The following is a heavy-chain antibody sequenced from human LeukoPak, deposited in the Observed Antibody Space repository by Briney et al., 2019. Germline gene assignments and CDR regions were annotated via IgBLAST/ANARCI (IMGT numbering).Heavy chain of an antibody. CDR3: ARVLGLQYPRQYYFDY. J-gene: IGHJ4*02. V-gene: IGHV4-38-2*01. D-gene: IGHD2-2*02. Sequence: SETPSLTCGVSGFSISSGFYWGWLRQPPGKGLEWIASISHSGLTYYNPSLESRVTISVDTPKNQFSLLLTSVTAADTAVYFCARVLGLQYPRQYYFDYWGQGILVTVSS. CDR2: ISHSGLT. CDR1: GFSISSGFY.